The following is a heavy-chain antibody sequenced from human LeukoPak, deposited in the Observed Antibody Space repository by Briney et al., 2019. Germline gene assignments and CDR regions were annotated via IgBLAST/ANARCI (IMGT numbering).Heavy chain of an antibody. Sequence: ASVKVSCKASGYTFTSYGISWVRQAPGQGLEWMGWISAYNGNTNYAQKLQGRVTMTTDTSTSTAYMELRSLRSDDTAVYCCARVGGLYSSSWYNDAFDIWGQGTMVTVSS. CDR1: GYTFTSYG. J-gene: IGHJ3*02. V-gene: IGHV1-18*01. D-gene: IGHD6-13*01. CDR3: ARVGGLYSSSWYNDAFDI. CDR2: ISAYNGNT.